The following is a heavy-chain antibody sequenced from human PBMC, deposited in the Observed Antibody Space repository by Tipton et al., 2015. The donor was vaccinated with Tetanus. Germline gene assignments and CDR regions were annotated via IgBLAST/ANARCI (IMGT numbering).Heavy chain of an antibody. D-gene: IGHD6-6*01. V-gene: IGHV4-31*03. J-gene: IGHJ4*02. CDR1: GGSIRSGGYY. CDR2: IYYTGNT. CDR3: ARRSVSARFDE. Sequence: TLSLTCTVSGGSIRSGGYYWSWIRQHPVKGLEWIGYIYYTGNTYYNPSLKSRLTISVDTSKNQFSLKLNSVTAADTAVYYCARRSVSARFDEGGQGAQVTVSS.